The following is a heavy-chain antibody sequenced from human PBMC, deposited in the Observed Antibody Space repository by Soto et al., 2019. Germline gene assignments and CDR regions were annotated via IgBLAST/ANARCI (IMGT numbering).Heavy chain of an antibody. CDR3: ARRGREFVIPNAGFDP. CDR1: GLSLSNARVG. J-gene: IGHJ5*02. D-gene: IGHD2-15*01. V-gene: IGHV2-26*01. Sequence: QVTLKESGPVLVKPPETLTLTCTVSGLSLSNARVGVSWIRQPPGKALEWLAHIFSNDDKSYSTSLKTRLTSSKDTSKSQVGVTMTNMDPVDTATYYCARRGREFVIPNAGFDPWGQGTRVTVSS. CDR2: IFSNDDK.